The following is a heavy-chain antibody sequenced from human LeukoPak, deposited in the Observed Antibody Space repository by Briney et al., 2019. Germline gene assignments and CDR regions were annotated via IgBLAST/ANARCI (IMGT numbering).Heavy chain of an antibody. J-gene: IGHJ6*03. V-gene: IGHV3-21*01. CDR2: ISSSSSYI. CDR3: ARCYDSSGYYYYYYMDV. Sequence: GGPLRLSCAASGFTFSSYSMNWVRQAPGKGLEWVSSISSSSSYIYYADSVKGRFTISRDNAKNSLYLQMNSLRAEDTAVYYCARCYDSSGYYYYYYMDVWGKGTTVTVSS. CDR1: GFTFSSYS. D-gene: IGHD3-22*01.